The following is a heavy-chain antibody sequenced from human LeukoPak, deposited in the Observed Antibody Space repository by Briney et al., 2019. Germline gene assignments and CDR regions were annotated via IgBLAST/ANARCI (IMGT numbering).Heavy chain of an antibody. D-gene: IGHD2-2*01. CDR2: ISGSGDTT. Sequence: PVGSLRLSCAASGFTFRSYAMSWVRQAPGKGLEWVSAISGSGDTTYYADSVKGRFTISRDNSKNTLYLQMNSLRPEDTAVYYCAKVGARGCSSSTCFIYWGQGTLVTVSS. CDR3: AKVGARGCSSSTCFIY. V-gene: IGHV3-23*01. J-gene: IGHJ4*02. CDR1: GFTFRSYA.